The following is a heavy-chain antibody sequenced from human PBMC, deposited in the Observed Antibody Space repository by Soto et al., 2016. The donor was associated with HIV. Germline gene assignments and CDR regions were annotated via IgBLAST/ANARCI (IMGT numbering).Heavy chain of an antibody. CDR3: ARDSVAGTGWAFDI. CDR1: GYTFTGYY. J-gene: IGHJ3*02. V-gene: IGHV1-2*02. Sequence: QVQLVQSGTEVKKPGASVKVSCKASGYTFTGYYMHWVRQAPGQGLEWMGWINPNSGNTNYAQKLQGRVTMTTDTSTSTAYMELRSLRSDDTAVYYCARDSVAGTGWAFDIWGQGTMVTVSS. D-gene: IGHD6-19*01. CDR2: INPNSGNT.